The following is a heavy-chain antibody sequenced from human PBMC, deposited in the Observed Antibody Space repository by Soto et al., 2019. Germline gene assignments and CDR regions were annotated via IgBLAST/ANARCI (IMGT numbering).Heavy chain of an antibody. D-gene: IGHD3-3*01. V-gene: IGHV3-11*01. CDR1: GFTFSDYY. Sequence: QVQLVESGGGLVKPGGSLRLSCAASGFTFSDYYMSWIRQAPGKGLEWVSYISSSGTTIYYADSVKGRFTISRDNAKNSLYLQMISLRAEDTAVYYCARDQYYDFWSGYYTDYYYGMDVWGQGTTVTVSS. J-gene: IGHJ6*02. CDR3: ARDQYYDFWSGYYTDYYYGMDV. CDR2: ISSSGTTI.